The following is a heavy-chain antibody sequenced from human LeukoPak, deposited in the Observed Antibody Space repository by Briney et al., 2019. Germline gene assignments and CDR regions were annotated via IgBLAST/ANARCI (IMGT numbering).Heavy chain of an antibody. V-gene: IGHV3-23*01. CDR1: GFTFSSYA. CDR2: ISGSGGST. CDR3: AKDRQVVVPAAIEFDY. J-gene: IGHJ4*02. Sequence: GGSLTLSCAASGFTFSSYAMSWVRQAPGQGLEWVSAISGSGGSTYYADSVKGRFTISRDNSKNTLYLQMNGLRAEDTAVYYCAKDRQVVVPAAIEFDYWGQGTLVTVSS. D-gene: IGHD2-2*01.